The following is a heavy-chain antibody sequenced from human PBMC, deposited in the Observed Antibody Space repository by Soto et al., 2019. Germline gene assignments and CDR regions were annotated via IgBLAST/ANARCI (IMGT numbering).Heavy chain of an antibody. V-gene: IGHV4-34*01. CDR2: INHSGST. J-gene: IGHJ4*02. CDR1: GGSFSGYY. Sequence: SETLSLTCAVYGGSFSGYYWSWIRQPPGKGLEWIGEINHSGSTNYNPPLKSRVTISVDTSKNQFSLKLSSVTAADTAFYYCARQSHYYDSSGYYPFDYWGQGTLVTVSS. D-gene: IGHD3-22*01. CDR3: ARQSHYYDSSGYYPFDY.